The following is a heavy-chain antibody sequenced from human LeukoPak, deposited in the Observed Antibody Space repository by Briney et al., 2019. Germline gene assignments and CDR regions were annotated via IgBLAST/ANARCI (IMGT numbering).Heavy chain of an antibody. J-gene: IGHJ1*01. CDR2: INPNSGGT. CDR1: GYTFTGYY. D-gene: IGHD1-26*01. V-gene: IGHV1-2*02. CDR3: AADVVGSGSAEYFQH. Sequence: ASVKVSCKASGYTFTGYYMHWVRQAPGQGLEWMGWINPNSGGTNYAQKFQGRVTMTRDTSISTAYMELSRLRSDDTAVYYCAADVVGSGSAEYFQHWGQGNLVTVSS.